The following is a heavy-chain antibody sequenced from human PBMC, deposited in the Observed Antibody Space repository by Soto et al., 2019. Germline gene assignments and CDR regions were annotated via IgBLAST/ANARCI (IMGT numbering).Heavy chain of an antibody. J-gene: IGHJ5*02. CDR3: ARENLVRLGFDP. Sequence: GGSLRLSCAASGFTFSSYLMSWVRQAPGKGLEWVANIKQDGSEKYYVDSVKGRFTISRDNAKNSLYLQMNSLRAEDTAVYYCARENLVRLGFDPWGQGPLVTVYS. D-gene: IGHD3-16*01. CDR2: IKQDGSEK. CDR1: GFTFSSYL. V-gene: IGHV3-7*03.